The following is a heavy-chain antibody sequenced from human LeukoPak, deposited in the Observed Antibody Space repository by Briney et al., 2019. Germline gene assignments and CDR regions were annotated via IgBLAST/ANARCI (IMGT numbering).Heavy chain of an antibody. CDR1: GGSISSSSFY. J-gene: IGHJ1*01. CDR2: MYYSGST. Sequence: NPSETLSLTCTVSGGSISSSSFYWGWIRQPPGKGLEWIGSMYYSGSTYYNPSLKSRVTISVDTSKNQFSLKLSSVTAADTAVYYCARGFGFGYFQHWGQGTLVTVSS. CDR3: ARGFGFGYFQH. D-gene: IGHD3-10*01. V-gene: IGHV4-39*07.